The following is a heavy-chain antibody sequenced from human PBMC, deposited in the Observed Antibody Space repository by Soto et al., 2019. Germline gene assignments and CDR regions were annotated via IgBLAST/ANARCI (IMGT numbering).Heavy chain of an antibody. J-gene: IGHJ4*02. D-gene: IGHD3-3*02. CDR2: INSDGSST. CDR3: ARHLAGNRYY. CDR1: GFTFSIYW. Sequence: EVQLVESGGGLVQPGGSLRLSCAASGFTFSIYWMQWVRQAPGKWLVWVLSINSDGSSTYYADSVKVRFTISRDNAKNTLDLHMDSLRDEATPVYYCARHLAGNRYYWGQGTLVTVSS. V-gene: IGHV3-74*01.